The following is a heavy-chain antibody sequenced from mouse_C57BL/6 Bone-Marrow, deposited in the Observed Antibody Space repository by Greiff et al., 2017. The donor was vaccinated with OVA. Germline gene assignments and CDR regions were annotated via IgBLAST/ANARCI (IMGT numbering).Heavy chain of an antibody. CDR3: TRPLYYYGSSPYYAMDY. CDR1: GFTFSDAW. J-gene: IGHJ4*01. Sequence: EVKVVESGGGLVQPGGSMKLSCAASGFTFSDAWMDWVRQSPEKGLEWVAEIRNKANNHATYYAESVKGRFTISSDDSKSSVYLQMNSLRAEDTVIYYFTRPLYYYGSSPYYAMDYWGQGTSVTVSS. CDR2: IRNKANNHAT. D-gene: IGHD1-1*01. V-gene: IGHV6-6*01.